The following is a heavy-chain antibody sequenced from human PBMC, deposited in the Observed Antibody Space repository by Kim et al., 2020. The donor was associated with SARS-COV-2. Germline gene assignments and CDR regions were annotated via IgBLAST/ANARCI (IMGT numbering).Heavy chain of an antibody. CDR3: AKDSFSRWLRHEEGGMDV. CDR2: ISYDGSNK. V-gene: IGHV3-30*18. CDR1: GFTFSSYD. Sequence: GRSLRLSCAASGFTFSSYDMHWVRQAPGKGLEWVAVISYDGSNKYYADSVKGRFTISRDNSKNTLYLQMNSLRAEDTAVYYCAKDSFSRWLRHEEGGMDV. J-gene: IGHJ6*01. D-gene: IGHD5-12*01.